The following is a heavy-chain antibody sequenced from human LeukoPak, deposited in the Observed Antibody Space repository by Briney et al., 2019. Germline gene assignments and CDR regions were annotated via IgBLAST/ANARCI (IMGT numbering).Heavy chain of an antibody. CDR3: AREYSSSFWFDP. CDR1: GRSISSGGYS. Sequence: SQTLSLTCAVSGRSISSGGYSWSWIRQPPGRGLERYGYIYHSGSTYYNPSLKSRLTISVDRSKNQFALKLSSVTAADTAVYYCAREYSSSFWFDPWGQGTLVTVSS. J-gene: IGHJ5*02. D-gene: IGHD6-13*01. V-gene: IGHV4-30-2*01. CDR2: IYHSGST.